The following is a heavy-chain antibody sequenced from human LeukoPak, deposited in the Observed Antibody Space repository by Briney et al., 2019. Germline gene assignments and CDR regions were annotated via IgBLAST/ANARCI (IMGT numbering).Heavy chain of an antibody. D-gene: IGHD2-2*02. CDR1: GFTFSSYA. J-gene: IGHJ4*02. CDR2: ISGSGGST. V-gene: IGHV3-23*01. Sequence: GGSLRLSCAASGFTFSSYAMSWVRQAPGKGLEWVSAISGSGGSTYYADSVKGRFTISRDNSKNTLYLQMNSLRAEDTAVYYCAKVGYCSSTGCYREIGYWGQGTLVTVSS. CDR3: AKVGYCSSTGCYREIGY.